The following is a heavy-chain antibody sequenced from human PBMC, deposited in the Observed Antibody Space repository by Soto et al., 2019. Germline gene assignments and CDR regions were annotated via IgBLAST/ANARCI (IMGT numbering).Heavy chain of an antibody. V-gene: IGHV3-7*01. CDR1: GFIFRSYW. CDR3: ARDPYFGAFDI. D-gene: IGHD3-9*01. CDR2: IKEDGSEK. Sequence: EVRLVESGGGLVQPGESLRLSCAASGFIFRSYWMTWVRQAPGKGLEWVAKIKEDGSEKEYVDSVKGRFTISRDNAENSLYLQMTSLRAEDTAVYFCARDPYFGAFDIWGQGTMVTVSS. J-gene: IGHJ3*02.